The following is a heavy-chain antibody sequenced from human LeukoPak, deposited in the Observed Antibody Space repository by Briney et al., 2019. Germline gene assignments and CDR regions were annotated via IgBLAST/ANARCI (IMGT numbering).Heavy chain of an antibody. CDR3: TTHSPSGSHDPARTYFDY. Sequence: PGGSLRLSCAASGFTFSNAWMSWVRQAPGKGLEWVGRIKSKTDGGTTDYAAPVKGRFTISKDDSKNTLYLQMNSLKTEDTAVYYCTTHSPSGSHDPARTYFDYWGQGTLVTISS. CDR1: GFTFSNAW. CDR2: IKSKTDGGTT. V-gene: IGHV3-15*01. J-gene: IGHJ4*02. D-gene: IGHD3-10*01.